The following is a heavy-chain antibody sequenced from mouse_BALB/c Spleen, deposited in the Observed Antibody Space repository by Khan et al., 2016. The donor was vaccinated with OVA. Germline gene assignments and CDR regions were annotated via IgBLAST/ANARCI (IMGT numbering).Heavy chain of an antibody. CDR3: AREEDSAFAY. V-gene: IGHV1-77*01. J-gene: IGHJ3*01. CDR2: IFPGSDTP. Sequence: QVQLKQSGPELVKPGASLKVSCTASGYTFTDYIIGWVKQSTRQGLEWIGDIFPGSDTPYYNEKFKDKATLTADKSANTAYLQLSSLTSEDSAVYFCAREEDSAFAYWGQGTLVTVSA. D-gene: IGHD3-1*01. CDR1: GYTFTDYI.